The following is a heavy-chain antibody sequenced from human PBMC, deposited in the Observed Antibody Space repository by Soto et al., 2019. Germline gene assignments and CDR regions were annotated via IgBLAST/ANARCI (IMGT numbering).Heavy chain of an antibody. J-gene: IGHJ3*02. CDR2: LSGSGGST. CDR3: AKDHYYDSSGDYGAAFYI. Sequence: EVQLLESGGGLVQPGGSLRLSCAASGFTFSSYAMSWVRQAPGNGLEWVSALSGSGGSTYYADSAKGRFTISRDNYDNTLYLQMNSLIAEDTSVYYCAKDHYYDSSGDYGAAFYIGGQGRMVTVSS. D-gene: IGHD3-22*01. V-gene: IGHV3-23*01. CDR1: GFTFSSYA.